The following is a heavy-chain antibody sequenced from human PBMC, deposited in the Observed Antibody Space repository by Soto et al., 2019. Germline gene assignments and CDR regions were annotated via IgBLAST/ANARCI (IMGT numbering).Heavy chain of an antibody. V-gene: IGHV3-33*01. D-gene: IGHD3-16*01. Sequence: QMQVVESGGGVVQPGTSLRLSCAASGFTFNNYGMHWVRQAPGKGLEWVAVIWYDASHKYYADSVKGRFTISRDNSKNTLYLQMSSLRGEDTAVYYCARDKTFGGTIGSAFDSWGQGTLVTVSS. CDR3: ARDKTFGGTIGSAFDS. CDR2: IWYDASHK. J-gene: IGHJ4*02. CDR1: GFTFNNYG.